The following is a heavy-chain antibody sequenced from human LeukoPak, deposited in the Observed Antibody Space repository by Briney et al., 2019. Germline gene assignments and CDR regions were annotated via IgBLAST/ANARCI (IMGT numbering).Heavy chain of an antibody. CDR3: AREGVEMAEFDY. CDR1: GGTFSSYA. CDR2: IIPIFGTA. V-gene: IGHV1-69*05. Sequence: ASVKVSCKASGGTFSSYAISWVRQAPGQGLEWMGRIIPIFGTANYAQKFQGRVTITTDESTSTAYMELSSLRSEDTAVYYCAREGVEMAEFDYWGQGTLVTVSS. J-gene: IGHJ4*02. D-gene: IGHD5-24*01.